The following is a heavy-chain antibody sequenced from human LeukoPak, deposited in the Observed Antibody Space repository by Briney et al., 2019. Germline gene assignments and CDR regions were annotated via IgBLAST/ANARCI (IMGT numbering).Heavy chain of an antibody. CDR2: ISSSGNTI. J-gene: IGHJ3*02. CDR1: EFTFTSYE. CDR3: ARGPSIAARYDAFDI. Sequence: GGSLRLSCAASEFTFTSYELNWVRQAPGKGLEWVSYISSSGNTISYADSVKGRSTISRDNAKNSLYLQVISLRAEDTAVYYCARGPSIAARYDAFDIWGQGTMVTVSS. V-gene: IGHV3-48*03. D-gene: IGHD6-6*01.